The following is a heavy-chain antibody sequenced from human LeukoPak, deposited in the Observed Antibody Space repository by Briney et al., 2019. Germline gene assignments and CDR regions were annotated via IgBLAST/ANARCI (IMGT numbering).Heavy chain of an antibody. Sequence: GGSLRLSCAASGFTVSSYWMSWVRQAPGKGLEWVANIKQDGSEKYYVDSVKGRFTISRDNAKNSLYLQMNSLRAEDTAVYYCAREGYYGSGVSDYWGQGTLVTVSS. D-gene: IGHD3-10*01. CDR3: AREGYYGSGVSDY. V-gene: IGHV3-7*01. J-gene: IGHJ4*02. CDR1: GFTVSSYW. CDR2: IKQDGSEK.